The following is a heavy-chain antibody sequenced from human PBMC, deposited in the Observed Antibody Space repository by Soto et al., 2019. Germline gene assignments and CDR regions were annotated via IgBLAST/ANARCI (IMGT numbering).Heavy chain of an antibody. D-gene: IGHD3-22*01. J-gene: IGHJ3*02. Sequence: ASVKVSCKVSGYTLTELSMHWVRQAPGKGLEWMGGFDPEDGETIYAQKFQGRVTMTEDTSTDTAYMELSSLRSEDTAVYYCATVRPTPRTYYYDSSGYYVYAFDIWGQGTMVTVSS. CDR2: FDPEDGET. V-gene: IGHV1-24*01. CDR1: GYTLTELS. CDR3: ATVRPTPRTYYYDSSGYYVYAFDI.